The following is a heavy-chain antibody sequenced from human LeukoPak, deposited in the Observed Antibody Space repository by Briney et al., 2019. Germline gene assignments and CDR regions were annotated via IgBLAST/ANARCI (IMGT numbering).Heavy chain of an antibody. D-gene: IGHD3-16*01. Sequence: PGRSLRLSCAASGFTFDDYAMHWVRQAPGKGLEWVSGISWNSGSIGYADSVKGRFTISRDNAKNSLYLQMNSLRAEDTALYYCASLNRWGADLSFDYWGQGTLVTVSS. CDR3: ASLNRWGADLSFDY. CDR2: ISWNSGSI. J-gene: IGHJ4*02. CDR1: GFTFDDYA. V-gene: IGHV3-9*01.